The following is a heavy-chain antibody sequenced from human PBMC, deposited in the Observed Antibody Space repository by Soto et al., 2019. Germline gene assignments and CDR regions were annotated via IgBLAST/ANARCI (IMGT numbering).Heavy chain of an antibody. D-gene: IGHD3-9*01. V-gene: IGHV4-34*01. Sequence: QVQLQQWGAGLLKPSETLSLTCAVYGGSFSGYYWSWIRQPPGKGLEWIGEINDSGSTNYNPSLKSRVTISVDTSKNHFSLKLSSVTAADTAVYYCGRIVYYDLLTGYQRDYWGQGTLVTVSS. CDR1: GGSFSGYY. J-gene: IGHJ4*02. CDR3: GRIVYYDLLTGYQRDY. CDR2: INDSGST.